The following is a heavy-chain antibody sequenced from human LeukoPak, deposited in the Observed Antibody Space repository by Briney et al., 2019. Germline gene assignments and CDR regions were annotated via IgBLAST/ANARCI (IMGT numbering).Heavy chain of an antibody. D-gene: IGHD2-15*01. CDR3: ARTIVVVVTIFDY. V-gene: IGHV3-30*04. CDR2: ISYDGSNK. CDR1: GFTFSSYA. J-gene: IGHJ4*02. Sequence: GGSLRLSCAASGFTFSSYAMHWVRQAPGKGLEWVAVISYDGSNKYYADSVKGRFTISRDNSKNTLYLQMNSLRAEDTAVYYCARTIVVVVTIFDYWGQGTLVTVSS.